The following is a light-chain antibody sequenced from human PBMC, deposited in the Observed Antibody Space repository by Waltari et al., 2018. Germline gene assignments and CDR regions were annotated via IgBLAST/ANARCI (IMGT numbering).Light chain of an antibody. V-gene: IGLV2-8*01. Sequence: QSALTQPPSASGSPGQSVTISCTGTSSDVGAYNYVSWYQQYPDKAPKPMIYEVTKRPSGVPDRFSGSKSGNTASLTVSGLQAEDEADYYCISYAGNNKYVLGAGTKVTVL. CDR1: SSDVGAYNY. J-gene: IGLJ1*01. CDR2: EVT. CDR3: ISYAGNNKYV.